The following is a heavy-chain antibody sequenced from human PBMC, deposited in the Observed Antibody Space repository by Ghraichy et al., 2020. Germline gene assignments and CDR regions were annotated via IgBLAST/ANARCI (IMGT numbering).Heavy chain of an antibody. CDR1: GGSISSYY. V-gene: IGHV4-59*08. Sequence: SQTLSLTCTVSGGSISSYYWSWIRQPPGKGLEWIGYIYYSGSTNYNPSLKSRVTISVDTSKNQFSLKLSSVTAADTAVYYCARHVSSSWSYWYFDLWGRGTLVTVSS. CDR2: IYYSGST. CDR3: ARHVSSSWSYWYFDL. J-gene: IGHJ2*01. D-gene: IGHD6-13*01.